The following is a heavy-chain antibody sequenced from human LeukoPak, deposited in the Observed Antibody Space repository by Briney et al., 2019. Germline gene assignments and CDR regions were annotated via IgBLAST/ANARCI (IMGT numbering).Heavy chain of an antibody. CDR2: IYYSGST. J-gene: IGHJ6*02. CDR1: GGSISSYY. Sequence: SETLSLTCTVSGGSISSYYWSWTRQPPGKGLEWIGYIYYSGSTDYNPSLKSRVTISVDTSKNQFSLKLSSVTAADTAVYYCARHSGYSYDYYGMDVWGQGTTVTVSS. V-gene: IGHV4-59*01. CDR3: ARHSGYSYDYYGMDV. D-gene: IGHD5-18*01.